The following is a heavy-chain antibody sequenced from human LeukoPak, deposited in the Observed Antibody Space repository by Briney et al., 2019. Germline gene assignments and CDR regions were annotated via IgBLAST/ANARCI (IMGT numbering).Heavy chain of an antibody. Sequence: ASVKVSCKASGYTFTSFDMNWVRQATGQGLEWMGWMNPNSGNTGYAQKLQGRVTMTTDTSTSTAYMELRSLRSDDTAVYYCARDYYDSSGYYGPSFDYWGQGTLVTVSS. CDR1: GYTFTSFD. V-gene: IGHV1-8*01. D-gene: IGHD3-22*01. J-gene: IGHJ4*02. CDR2: MNPNSGNT. CDR3: ARDYYDSSGYYGPSFDY.